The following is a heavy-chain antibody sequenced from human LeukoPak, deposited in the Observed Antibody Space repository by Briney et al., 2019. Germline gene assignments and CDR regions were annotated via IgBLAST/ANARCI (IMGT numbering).Heavy chain of an antibody. J-gene: IGHJ4*02. V-gene: IGHV3-48*03. CDR2: ISSSGSTI. D-gene: IGHD4-17*01. CDR1: GFTFSSYE. Sequence: GGSLRLSCAASGFTFSSYEMNWVRQAPGKGLEWVSYISSSGSTIYYADSVKGRFTISRDNAKNSLYLQMNSLRAEDTAVYYCARGDYGDSYFDYWGQGTLVTVAS. CDR3: ARGDYGDSYFDY.